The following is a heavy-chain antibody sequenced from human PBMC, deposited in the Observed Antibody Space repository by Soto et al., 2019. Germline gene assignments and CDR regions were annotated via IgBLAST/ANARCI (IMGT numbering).Heavy chain of an antibody. CDR1: GYTFTFYY. V-gene: IGHV1-46*01. CDR3: ARQKIVGNTGFDS. CDR2: INTRGGST. Sequence: QVQLVQSGAEVRKPGAAVKVSCKASGYTFTFYYIHWVRQAPGQGLEWMGIINTRGGSTTYAQKXXXXXXXXRDTSTSSVYMELGSLRSDDTAVYYCARQKIVGNTGFDSWGQGTLVTVSS. D-gene: IGHD1-26*01. J-gene: IGHJ4*02.